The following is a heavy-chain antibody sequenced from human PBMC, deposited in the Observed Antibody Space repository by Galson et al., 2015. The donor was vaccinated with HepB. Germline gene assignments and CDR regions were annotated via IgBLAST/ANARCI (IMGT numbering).Heavy chain of an antibody. CDR3: AKTIRTSGYDALDY. V-gene: IGHV3-9*01. CDR1: GFTFDDYA. CDR2: ISWNSGSI. J-gene: IGHJ4*02. D-gene: IGHD5-12*01. Sequence: SLRLSCAASGFTFDDYAMHWVRQAPGKGLEWVSGISWNSGSIGYADSVKGRFTISRDNAKNSLYLQMNSLRAEDTALYYCAKTIRTSGYDALDYWGQGTLVTVSS.